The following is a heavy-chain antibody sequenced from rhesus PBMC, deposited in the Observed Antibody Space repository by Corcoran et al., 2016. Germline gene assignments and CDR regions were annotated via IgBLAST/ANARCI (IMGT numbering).Heavy chain of an antibody. CDR3: AKGRGYSGYSFDY. D-gene: IGHD5-42*01. CDR2: MNTGGGST. Sequence: EVQLVESGGGLVQPGGSLSLSCTGSGFTFSSYYMYWVRQAQGKGREWVSAMNTGGGSTWYTDSVKGRVNISKENAKNTLDLQMDSLRAEDTAVYYCAKGRGYSGYSFDYWGQVVLVTVSS. J-gene: IGHJ4*01. CDR1: GFTFSSYY. V-gene: IGHV3-8*01.